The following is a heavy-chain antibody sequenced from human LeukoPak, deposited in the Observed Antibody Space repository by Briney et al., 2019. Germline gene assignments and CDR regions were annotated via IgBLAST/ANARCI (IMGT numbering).Heavy chain of an antibody. CDR3: ARGSTPPYYDFWSGYFSYGMDV. CDR2: MNPNSGNT. CDR1: GYTFTSYY. J-gene: IGHJ6*02. V-gene: IGHV1-8*02. Sequence: ASVKVSCKASGYTFTSYYMHWVRQATGQGLEWMGWMNPNSGNTGYAQKFQGRVTMTRNTSISTAYMELSSLRSEDTAVYYCARGSTPPYYDFWSGYFSYGMDVWGQGTTVTVSS. D-gene: IGHD3-3*01.